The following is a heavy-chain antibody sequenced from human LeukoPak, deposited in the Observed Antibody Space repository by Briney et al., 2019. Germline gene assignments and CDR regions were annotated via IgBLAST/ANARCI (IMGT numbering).Heavy chain of an antibody. V-gene: IGHV3-74*01. J-gene: IGHJ4*02. CDR1: GFTFSSYW. D-gene: IGHD3-22*01. CDR3: VRQYSYDSSGYYPWDY. Sequence: AGGSLRLSCAASGFTFSSYWMHWVRQAPGKGLVWVWRINSDGSSTTYADSVKGGFTISRDNAKNTLYLQMNSLRGDDTAMYYCVRQYSYDSSGYYPWDYWGQGTLVTVSS. CDR2: INSDGSST.